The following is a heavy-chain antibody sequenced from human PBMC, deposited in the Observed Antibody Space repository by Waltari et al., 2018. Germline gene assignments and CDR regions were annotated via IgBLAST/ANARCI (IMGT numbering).Heavy chain of an antibody. D-gene: IGHD2-2*01. CDR3: AKDHVVVVPGGMTKVFDY. CDR2: ITYDGSNK. V-gene: IGHV3-30*02. J-gene: IGHJ4*02. CDR1: GFIFSRYG. Sequence: QVHLVESGGGVVQPGGSLRLSCAASGFIFSRYGMHWARQAPGKGLEWVAFITYDGSNKYYADSMKGRFTVSRDNSKNTLFLQMNTLRAEDTAVYYCAKDHVVVVPGGMTKVFDYWGQGTLVTVSS.